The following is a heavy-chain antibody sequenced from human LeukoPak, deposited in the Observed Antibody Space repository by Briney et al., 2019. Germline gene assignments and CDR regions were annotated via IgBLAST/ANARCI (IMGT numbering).Heavy chain of an antibody. CDR1: GFTFNNAW. V-gene: IGHV3-48*01. CDR3: ARGTSRGSRYGFDS. Sequence: PGGSLRLSCAASGFTFNNAWMNWVRQAPGEGLEWVSYISDTSTLIYYAASVEGRFTISRDNAKNSLYLQMNSLRAEDTAMYYCARGTSRGSRYGFDSRGQGILVTVTS. CDR2: ISDTSTLI. J-gene: IGHJ5*01. D-gene: IGHD6-19*01.